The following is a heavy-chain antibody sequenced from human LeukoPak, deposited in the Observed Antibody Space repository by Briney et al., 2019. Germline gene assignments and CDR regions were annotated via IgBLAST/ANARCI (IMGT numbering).Heavy chain of an antibody. Sequence: ASVKVSCKASGYTFTTYTIHWVRQAPGQNPQWMGWVNTDSGHTKYAQDFQGRVTMTRDTSISTAYMELTRLRSDDTAVYYCARVEMPPDAFDIWGQGTMVTVSS. CDR2: VNTDSGHT. D-gene: IGHD2-2*01. CDR1: GYTFTTYT. J-gene: IGHJ3*02. V-gene: IGHV1-2*02. CDR3: ARVEMPPDAFDI.